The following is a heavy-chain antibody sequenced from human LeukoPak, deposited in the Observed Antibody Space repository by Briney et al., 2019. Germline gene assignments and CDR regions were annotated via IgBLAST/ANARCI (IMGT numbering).Heavy chain of an antibody. D-gene: IGHD3-22*01. J-gene: IGHJ4*02. CDR1: GFTFSSYG. CDR2: IRYDGSNK. Sequence: GGSLRLSCAASGFTFSSYGMHWVRQAPGKGLEWVAFIRYDGSNKYYADSVKGRFTISRDNSKNTLYLQMNSLKTEDTAVYHCTTYRYSYDVTGYSYFDYWGQGTPVTVSS. CDR3: TTYRYSYDVTGYSYFDY. V-gene: IGHV3-30*02.